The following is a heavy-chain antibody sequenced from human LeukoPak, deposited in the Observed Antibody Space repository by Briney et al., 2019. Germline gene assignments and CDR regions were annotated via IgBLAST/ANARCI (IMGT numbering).Heavy chain of an antibody. CDR2: IRNKANSYTT. V-gene: IGHV3-72*01. J-gene: IGHJ4*02. Sequence: GGSLRLSCAASGFTVRGSSLHWVRQASGKGLEWVGRIRNKANSYTTEYAASVKGRFTISRDDSKNSLYLQMNSLKCEDTAVYYCAREWDSGSYYLGYFDYWGQGTLVTVSS. CDR3: AREWDSGSYYLGYFDY. D-gene: IGHD1-26*01. CDR1: GFTVRGSS.